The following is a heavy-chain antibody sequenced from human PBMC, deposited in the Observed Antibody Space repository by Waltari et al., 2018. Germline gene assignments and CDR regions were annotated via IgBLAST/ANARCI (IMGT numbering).Heavy chain of an antibody. Sequence: QVQLQESGPGLVKPSETLSLTCTVSGGSISSYYWSWIRHPAGKGLEWIGRIYTSGSTNYNPSLKSRVTMSVDTSKNQFSLKLSSVTAADTAVYYCAREQIVVPAAILGWFDPWGQGTLVTVSS. CDR2: IYTSGST. J-gene: IGHJ5*02. V-gene: IGHV4-4*07. CDR1: GGSISSYY. CDR3: AREQIVVPAAILGWFDP. D-gene: IGHD2-2*02.